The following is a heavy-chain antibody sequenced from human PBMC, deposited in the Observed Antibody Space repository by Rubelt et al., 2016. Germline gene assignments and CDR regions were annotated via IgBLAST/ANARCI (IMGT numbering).Heavy chain of an antibody. CDR2: ISAYNGNT. Sequence: QVQLVQSGAEVKKPGASVKVSCKASGYTFTSYGISWVRQAPGQGLEWMGWISAYNGNTNYAQKHQGRVTMTTDTSTSTADRELSSLRSDDTAVYYCARDLTYNLPAYWGQGTLVTVSS. D-gene: IGHD5-24*01. CDR1: GYTFTSYG. V-gene: IGHV1-18*01. J-gene: IGHJ4*02. CDR3: ARDLTYNLPAY.